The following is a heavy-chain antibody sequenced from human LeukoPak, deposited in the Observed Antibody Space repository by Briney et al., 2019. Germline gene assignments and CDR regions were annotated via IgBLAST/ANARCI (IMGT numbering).Heavy chain of an antibody. V-gene: IGHV3-43*01. Sequence: GGSLRLSCAASGFTFDDYTMHWVRQAPGKGLEWVSLISWDGGSTYYADSVKGRFTISRDNSKNSLYLQMNSLRTEDTALYYCAKDMVDGTGYYYYMDVWGKGTTVTISS. D-gene: IGHD3-10*01. CDR2: ISWDGGST. CDR1: GFTFDDYT. J-gene: IGHJ6*03. CDR3: AKDMVDGTGYYYYMDV.